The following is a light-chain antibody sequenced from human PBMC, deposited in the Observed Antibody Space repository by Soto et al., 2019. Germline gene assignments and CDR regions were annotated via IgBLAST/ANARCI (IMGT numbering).Light chain of an antibody. J-gene: IGKJ1*01. CDR2: KAS. V-gene: IGKV1-5*03. Sequence: DIQMTQSPSTLSASVGDRVIIICRASQSISSWLAWYQQKPGKAHKLLIYKASSLESGVQSRFSGSGSGTEFTLTIGRLEPEDSAVYYCNQYGRSPRTFGQGTKVDIK. CDR3: NQYGRSPRT. CDR1: QSISSW.